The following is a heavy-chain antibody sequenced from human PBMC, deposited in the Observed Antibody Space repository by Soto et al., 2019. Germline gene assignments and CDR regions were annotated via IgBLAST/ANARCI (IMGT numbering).Heavy chain of an antibody. J-gene: IGHJ3*02. CDR2: INHSGST. CDR3: ARGLRRDYYGSGSYYKKNAFDI. V-gene: IGHV4-34*01. Sequence: SETLSLTCAVDGGSFSGYYWSWLRQPQGKGLEWIGEINHSGSTNYNPSLKSRVTISVDTSKNQFSLKLSSVTAADTAVYYCARGLRRDYYGSGSYYKKNAFDIWGQGTMVTVSS. D-gene: IGHD3-10*01. CDR1: GGSFSGYY.